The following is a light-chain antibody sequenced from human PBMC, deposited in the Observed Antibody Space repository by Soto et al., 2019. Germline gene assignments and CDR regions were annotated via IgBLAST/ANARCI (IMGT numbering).Light chain of an antibody. V-gene: IGKV1-9*01. CDR3: QQLFDSPIT. Sequence: DIQLTQSPSFLSPSIGESFTITCRASQVISTSLAWYQVKPGKAPKLLIYAASTLESGVPSRFSATVSGTEFSLTITSLQPEDFATYYCQQLFDSPITFGQGTRL. CDR2: AAS. CDR1: QVISTS. J-gene: IGKJ5*01.